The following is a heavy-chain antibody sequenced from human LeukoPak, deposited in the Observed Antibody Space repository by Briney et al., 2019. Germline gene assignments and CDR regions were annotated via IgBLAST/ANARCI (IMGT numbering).Heavy chain of an antibody. J-gene: IGHJ4*02. V-gene: IGHV1-2*02. D-gene: IGHD1-26*01. CDR1: GYTFTGYY. CDR3: AREEPQWSPYRDDY. CDR2: INPNSGGT. Sequence: ASVKASCKASGYTFTGYYMHWVRQAPGQGLEWMGWINPNSGGTNYAQKFQGRVTMTRDTSISTAYMELSRLRSDDTAVYYCAREEPQWSPYRDDYWGQGTLVTVSS.